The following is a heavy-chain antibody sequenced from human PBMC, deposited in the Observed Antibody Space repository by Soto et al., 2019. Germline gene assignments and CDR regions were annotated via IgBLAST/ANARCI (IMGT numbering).Heavy chain of an antibody. D-gene: IGHD2-15*01. CDR3: ARGLACSGGSCCPFDY. CDR1: GGTFSSYA. V-gene: IGHV1-69*06. CDR2: IIPIFGTA. J-gene: IGHJ4*02. Sequence: QVQLVQSGAEVKKPGSSVKVSCKASGGTFSSYAISWVRQAPGQGLEWMGGIIPIFGTANYAQKFQGRVTITADKSTSTAYMELSSLRSEDTAVYYWARGLACSGGSCCPFDYWGQGTLVTVSS.